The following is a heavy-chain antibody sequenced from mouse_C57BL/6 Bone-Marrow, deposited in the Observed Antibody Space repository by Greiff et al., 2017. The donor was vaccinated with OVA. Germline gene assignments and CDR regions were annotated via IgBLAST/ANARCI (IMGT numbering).Heavy chain of an antibody. V-gene: IGHV7-3*01. CDR1: GFTFTDYY. CDR2: IRNKANGYTT. D-gene: IGHD1-1*01. CDR3: AKYIGYYVSYYFDY. Sequence: EVQLVESGGGLVQPGGSLSLSCAASGFTFTDYYMSWVRQPPGKALEWLGFIRNKANGYTTEYSVSVKGRLTISRDKSPRILYLQRSALRAEDTATYYGAKYIGYYVSYYFDYWGQGTTLTVSS. J-gene: IGHJ2*01.